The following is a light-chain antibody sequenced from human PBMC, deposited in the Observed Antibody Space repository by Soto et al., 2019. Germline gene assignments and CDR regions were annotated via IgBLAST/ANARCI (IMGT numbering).Light chain of an antibody. CDR1: QSLGSN. J-gene: IGKJ4*01. CDR2: GAS. V-gene: IGKV3-15*01. Sequence: EIVMTQSPATLSVSPGARATLSCGASQSLGSNLAWYQQKPGQAPRLLIYGASTRAPGVPARFSGSGSGKDFTLTDNRQQSEDFAIYYCQQHSNWPLTFGGGTKVEIK. CDR3: QQHSNWPLT.